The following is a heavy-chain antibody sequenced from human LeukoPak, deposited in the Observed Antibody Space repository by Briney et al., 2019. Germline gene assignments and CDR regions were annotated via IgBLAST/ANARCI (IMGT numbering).Heavy chain of an antibody. Sequence: GGSLRLSCAASGFTFSTYYMNWVRQAPGKGLKWVSSISSTSSYIYYADSVKGRFTISRDNAKNSVYLQMNSLRAEDTAVYYCARDSPLDAIPSDYWGQGTLVTVSS. CDR3: ARDSPLDAIPSDY. CDR1: GFTFSTYY. CDR2: ISSTSSYI. J-gene: IGHJ4*02. V-gene: IGHV3-21*01. D-gene: IGHD2-8*01.